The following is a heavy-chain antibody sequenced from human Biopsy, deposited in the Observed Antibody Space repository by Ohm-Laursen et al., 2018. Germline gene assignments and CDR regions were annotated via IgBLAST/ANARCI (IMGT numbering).Heavy chain of an antibody. D-gene: IGHD6-6*01. Sequence: SLRLSCTASGFNFSSYSMNWVRQAPGKGLEWISYISETSSHIYDADSVKGRFTVARDNAKNSLYLQLNILRAEDTAVYYCARDSRRTAREGGMDVWGQGTTVTVSS. CDR1: GFNFSSYS. J-gene: IGHJ6*02. CDR3: ARDSRRTAREGGMDV. CDR2: ISETSSHI. V-gene: IGHV3-21*01.